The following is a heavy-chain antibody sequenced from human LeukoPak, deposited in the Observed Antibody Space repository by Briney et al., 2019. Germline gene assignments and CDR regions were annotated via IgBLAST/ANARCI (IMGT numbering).Heavy chain of an antibody. V-gene: IGHV3-30*02. CDR2: IGYDESKK. CDR3: AKDPSSGWYRWSMDV. D-gene: IGHD6-19*01. J-gene: IGHJ6*02. Sequence: GGSLRLSCEASGFTFNNFGMHWVRQAPGKGLEWVAFIGYDESKKYYAESVKGRFTISRDDSKNTLYLQMSALKTEDTAVYYCAKDPSSGWYRWSMDVWGQGTTVTVSS. CDR1: GFTFNNFG.